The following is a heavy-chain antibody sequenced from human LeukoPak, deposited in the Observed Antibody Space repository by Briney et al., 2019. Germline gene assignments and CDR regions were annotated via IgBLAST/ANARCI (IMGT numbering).Heavy chain of an antibody. CDR1: GGSISSSSYY. V-gene: IGHV4-39*07. J-gene: IGHJ4*02. Sequence: SETLSLTCTVSGGSISSSSYYWGWIRQPPGKGLEWIGEMSHSGNTNYNPSLKSRVTISIDKSKNQFSLNLRSVTAADTAIYHCARDRKYGNSWAFGYWGQGTLVTVSS. CDR3: ARDRKYGNSWAFGY. D-gene: IGHD2-2*01. CDR2: MSHSGNT.